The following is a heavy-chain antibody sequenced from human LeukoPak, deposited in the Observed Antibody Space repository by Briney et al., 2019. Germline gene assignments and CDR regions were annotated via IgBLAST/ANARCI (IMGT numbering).Heavy chain of an antibody. D-gene: IGHD1-20*01. CDR2: IIPIIPIP. J-gene: IGHJ4*02. CDR3: ARRSLTGTFFFDY. Sequence: SVKVSCKASGDTFRSNAISWVRQAPGQGLEWMGRIIPIIPIPDYAQKFQGRVTITADKSTSTAFMELSSLRSEDTAVYYCARRSLTGTFFFDYWGQGTLVTVSS. CDR1: GDTFRSNA. V-gene: IGHV1-69*04.